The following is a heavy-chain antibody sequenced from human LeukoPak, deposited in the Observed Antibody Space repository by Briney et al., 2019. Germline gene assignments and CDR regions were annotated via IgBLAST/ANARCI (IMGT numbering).Heavy chain of an antibody. CDR1: GGTFSSYA. Sequence: GASVKVSCKASGGTFSSYAISWVRQAPGQGLEWMGGIIPIFGTANYAQKFQGRVTITADESTSTAYMELSGLRSEDTAVYYCARGTGDCSGGSCYDFGYWGQGTLVTVSS. J-gene: IGHJ4*02. CDR3: ARGTGDCSGGSCYDFGY. CDR2: IIPIFGTA. D-gene: IGHD2-15*01. V-gene: IGHV1-69*13.